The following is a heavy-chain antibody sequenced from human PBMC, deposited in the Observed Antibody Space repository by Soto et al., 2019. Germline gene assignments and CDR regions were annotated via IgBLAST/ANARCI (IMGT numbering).Heavy chain of an antibody. V-gene: IGHV1-18*01. CDR3: ASDPARGFGELYNCFDP. D-gene: IGHD3-10*01. CDR2: ISAYNGNT. J-gene: IGHJ5*02. CDR1: GYTFTSYG. Sequence: QVQLVQSGAEVKKPGASVKVSCKASGYTFTSYGISWVRQAPGQGLEWMGWISAYNGNTNYAQKLQGRVTMTTDTSTSTAYMELRSLRSDDTAVYYCASDPARGFGELYNCFDPWGQGTLVTVSS.